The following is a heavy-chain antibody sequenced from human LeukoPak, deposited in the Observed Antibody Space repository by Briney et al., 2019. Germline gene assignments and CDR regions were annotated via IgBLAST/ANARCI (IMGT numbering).Heavy chain of an antibody. CDR2: ILSNSAAI. CDR1: GFTFSSSA. V-gene: IGHV3-9*01. J-gene: IGHJ4*02. Sequence: PGGSLRLSCAASGFTFSSSAMSWVRQVPGKGLEWVSGILSNSAAIGYGDSVKGRFTISRDAATNSLYLQMNSLKIEDTALYYCIADTAGDLAFWGQGTLVIVSS. CDR3: IADTAGDLAF. D-gene: IGHD3-16*01.